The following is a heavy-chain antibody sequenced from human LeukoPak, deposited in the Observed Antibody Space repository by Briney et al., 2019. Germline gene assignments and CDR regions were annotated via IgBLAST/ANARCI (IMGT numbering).Heavy chain of an antibody. Sequence: GGSLRLSCAASGFTFSSYSMNWVRQAPGKGLEWVSSISSSSSYIYYADSVKGRFTISIDNAKNSLYLQMNSLRAEDTAVYYCARDGERIVGATNFDYWGQGTLVTVSS. D-gene: IGHD1-26*01. J-gene: IGHJ4*02. V-gene: IGHV3-21*01. CDR1: GFTFSSYS. CDR3: ARDGERIVGATNFDY. CDR2: ISSSSSYI.